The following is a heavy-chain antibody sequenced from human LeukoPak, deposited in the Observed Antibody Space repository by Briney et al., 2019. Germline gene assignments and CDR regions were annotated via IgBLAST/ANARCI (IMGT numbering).Heavy chain of an antibody. D-gene: IGHD5-18*01. V-gene: IGHV3-48*01. CDR3: ASAGYSYGS. Sequence: PGGSLRLSCAASGFTFSSYNMNWVRQAPGKGLEWVSYISSSSISSTIYYADSVKGRFTISRDNAKNSLYLQMNSLRAEDTAVYYCASAGYSYGSWGQGTLVTVSS. CDR2: ISSSSISSTI. J-gene: IGHJ5*02. CDR1: GFTFSSYN.